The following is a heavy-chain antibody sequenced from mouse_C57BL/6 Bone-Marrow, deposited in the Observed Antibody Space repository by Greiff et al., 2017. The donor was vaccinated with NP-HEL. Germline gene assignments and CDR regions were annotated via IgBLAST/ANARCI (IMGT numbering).Heavy chain of an antibody. D-gene: IGHD2-1*01. Sequence: VKLQESGAELARPGASVKLSCKASGYTFTSYGISWVKQRTGPGLEWIGEIYPRSGNTYYNEKFKGKATLTADKSSSTAYMELRSLTSEDSAVYFCASEEYGNWFAYWGQGTLVTVSA. J-gene: IGHJ3*01. V-gene: IGHV1-81*01. CDR2: IYPRSGNT. CDR1: GYTFTSYG. CDR3: ASEEYGNWFAY.